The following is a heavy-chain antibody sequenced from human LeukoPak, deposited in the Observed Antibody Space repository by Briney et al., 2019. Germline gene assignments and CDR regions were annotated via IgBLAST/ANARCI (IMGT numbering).Heavy chain of an antibody. CDR2: IGTAGDT. CDR3: AKGLNSGSYPWFDY. CDR1: GFTFSSYD. J-gene: IGHJ4*02. D-gene: IGHD1-26*01. V-gene: IGHV3-13*04. Sequence: PGGSLRLSCAASGFTFSSYDMHWVRHATGKGLEWVSAIGTAGDTYYPGSVKGRFTISRENAKNSLYLQMNSLRAGDTAVCYCAKGLNSGSYPWFDYWGQGTLVTVSS.